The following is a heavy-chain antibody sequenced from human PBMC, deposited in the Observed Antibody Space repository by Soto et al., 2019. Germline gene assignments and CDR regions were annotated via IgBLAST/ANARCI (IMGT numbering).Heavy chain of an antibody. D-gene: IGHD4-17*01. V-gene: IGHV1-46*01. CDR1: GYTFTSYY. J-gene: IGHJ4*02. CDR2: INPSGGST. CDR3: ASGGEYGDYGGY. Sequence: QVQLVQSGAEVKKPGASVKVSCKASGYTFTSYYMHWVRQAPGQGLEWMGIINPSGGSTSYAQKFQGRVNMTRDKSTSTVYMELSSLRSEDTAVYYCASGGEYGDYGGYWGQGTLVTVSS.